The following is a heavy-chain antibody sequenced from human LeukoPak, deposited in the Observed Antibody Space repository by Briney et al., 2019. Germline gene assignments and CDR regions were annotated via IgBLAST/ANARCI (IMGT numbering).Heavy chain of an antibody. CDR1: GFTFSNYW. V-gene: IGHV3-74*01. CDR3: ASASSHRIAAGGDY. Sequence: PGGSLRLSCAASGFTFSNYWMHWVRQAPGKGLVWVSRINSDGSGRNYADSVKGRFTISRDNAKNTLYLQMNSLRAEDTAAFYCASASSHRIAAGGDYWGQGTLVTVSS. D-gene: IGHD6-13*01. J-gene: IGHJ4*02. CDR2: INSDGSGR.